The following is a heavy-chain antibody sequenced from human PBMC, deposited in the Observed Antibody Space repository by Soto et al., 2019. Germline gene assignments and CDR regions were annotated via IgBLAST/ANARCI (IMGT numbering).Heavy chain of an antibody. D-gene: IGHD6-13*01. V-gene: IGHV4-59*01. CDR3: ARALSPLYSSSSYYFDF. CDR1: GGSISSYY. J-gene: IGHJ4*02. CDR2: IYYSGST. Sequence: SETLSLTCTVSGGSISSYYWSWIRQPPGKGLEWIGYIYYSGSTNYNPSLKSRVTISVDTSKNQFSLKLSSVTAADTAVYYCARALSPLYSSSSYYFDFCGQETLVTVSS.